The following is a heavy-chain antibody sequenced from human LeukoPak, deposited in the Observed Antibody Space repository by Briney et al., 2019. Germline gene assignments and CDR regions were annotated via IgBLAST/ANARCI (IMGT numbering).Heavy chain of an antibody. CDR1: GYSFTSYW. V-gene: IGHV5-51*01. CDR3: ARALRGVRYYYGMAV. Sequence: GESLKISCKGSGYSFTSYWIGWVRQMPGTGLEWMGTIYPGDSDTRYSPSFQGQVTTSADKSISTAYLQWSSLKASDTAMYYCARALRGVRYYYGMAVWGQGTTVTVSS. CDR2: IYPGDSDT. D-gene: IGHD3-10*01. J-gene: IGHJ6*02.